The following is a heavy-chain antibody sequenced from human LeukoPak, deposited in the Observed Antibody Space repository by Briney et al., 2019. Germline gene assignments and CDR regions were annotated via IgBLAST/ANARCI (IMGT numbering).Heavy chain of an antibody. CDR1: GFTFSSYA. J-gene: IGHJ4*02. V-gene: IGHV3-23*01. CDR3: AKLSGYDYYFDY. Sequence: GGPLRLSCAASGFTFSSYAMSWVRQAPGKGLEWVSAISGSGGSTYYADSVKGRFTISRDNSKNTLYLQMNSLRAEDTAVYYCAKLSGYDYYFDYWGQGTLVTVSS. CDR2: ISGSGGST. D-gene: IGHD5-12*01.